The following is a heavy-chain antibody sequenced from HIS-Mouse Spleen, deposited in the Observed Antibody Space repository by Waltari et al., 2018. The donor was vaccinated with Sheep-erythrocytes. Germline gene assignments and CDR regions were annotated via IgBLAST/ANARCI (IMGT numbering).Heavy chain of an antibody. CDR2: IFHSGST. CDR3: ARDPLRGFDY. Sequence: GLEWIGSIFHSGSTYYNPSLKSRVTISVDTSKNQFSLKLSSVTAADTAVYYCARDPLRGFDYWGQGTLVTVSS. J-gene: IGHJ4*02. D-gene: IGHD4-17*01. V-gene: IGHV4-38-2*02.